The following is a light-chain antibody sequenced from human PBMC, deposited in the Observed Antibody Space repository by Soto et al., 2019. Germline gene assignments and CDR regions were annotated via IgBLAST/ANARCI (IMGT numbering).Light chain of an antibody. J-gene: IGLJ3*02. Sequence: QSALTQPASVSGSPGQSITFSCTGTSSDVGVYNYVSWYQQHPGKAPKLMIYEVSHRPSGVSNRFSGSKSGNTASLTISGLQAEDEADYYCSSYTSSNTWVFGGWTKLTVL. CDR3: SSYTSSNTWV. CDR2: EVS. V-gene: IGLV2-14*01. CDR1: SSDVGVYNY.